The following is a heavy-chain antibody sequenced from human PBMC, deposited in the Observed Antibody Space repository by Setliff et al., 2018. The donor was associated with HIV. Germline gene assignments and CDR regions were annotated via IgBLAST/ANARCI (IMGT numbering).Heavy chain of an antibody. CDR1: GGTFSGYA. Sequence: SVKVSCKASGGTFSGYAISWVRQAPGQGLELMGGIIPIFGTANYAQKFQGRVTITADESKDTVEMELSSLTSEDTAVYYCARDDHYYDMGSILSDWFFDLWDRGTRVTVSS. J-gene: IGHJ2*01. D-gene: IGHD3-22*01. CDR3: ARDDHYYDMGSILSDWFFDL. V-gene: IGHV1-69*13. CDR2: IIPIFGTA.